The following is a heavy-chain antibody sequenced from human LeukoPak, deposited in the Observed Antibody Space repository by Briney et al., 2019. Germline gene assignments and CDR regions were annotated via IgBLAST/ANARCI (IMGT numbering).Heavy chain of an antibody. V-gene: IGHV3-30-3*02. J-gene: IGHJ4*02. CDR1: GFTFSSYA. Sequence: PGRSLRLSCAASGFTFSSYAMHWVRQAPGKGLEWVALIRYDGRNKYYADSVEGRFTISRDNSKNTLYLQMNSLTAEDTAVYYCAKSRRDYDFWSGYYWGQGTLVTVSS. D-gene: IGHD3-3*01. CDR2: IRYDGRNK. CDR3: AKSRRDYDFWSGYY.